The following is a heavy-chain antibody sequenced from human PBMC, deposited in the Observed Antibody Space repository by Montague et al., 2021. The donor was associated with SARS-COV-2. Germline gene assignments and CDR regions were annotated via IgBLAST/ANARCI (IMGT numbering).Heavy chain of an antibody. CDR1: AGSISSHY. Sequence: SETLSLTCTVSAGSISSHYWSWIRQPPGKALEWIGYVYYSGSTSINPSLRGRVTISADTSKDQVSLKMTSVTTAVTAVYYCARDSGECSRTTCYRPYYYGLAVWGQGTTVTVSS. V-gene: IGHV4-59*11. J-gene: IGHJ6*02. CDR2: VYYSGST. D-gene: IGHD3-16*02. CDR3: ARDSGECSRTTCYRPYYYGLAV.